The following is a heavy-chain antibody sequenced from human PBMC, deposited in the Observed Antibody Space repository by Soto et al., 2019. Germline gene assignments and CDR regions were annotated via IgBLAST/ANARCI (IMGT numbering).Heavy chain of an antibody. CDR1: GYTLTELS. CDR2: FDPEDGET. V-gene: IGHV1-24*01. CDR3: ARQQLRTPYYYYGMDV. J-gene: IGHJ6*02. D-gene: IGHD6-13*01. Sequence: SVKVSCKVSGYTLTELSMHWVRQAPGKGLEWMGGFDPEDGETIYAQKFQGRVTMTEDTSTDTAYMELSSLRSEDTAVYYCARQQLRTPYYYYGMDVWGQGTTVTVSS.